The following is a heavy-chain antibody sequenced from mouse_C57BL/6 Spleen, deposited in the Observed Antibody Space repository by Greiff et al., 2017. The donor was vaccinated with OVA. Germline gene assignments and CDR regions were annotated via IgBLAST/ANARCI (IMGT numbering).Heavy chain of an antibody. Sequence: QVQLQQPGAELVRPGSSVKLSCKASGYTFTSYWMDWVKQRPGQGLEWIGNIYPSDSETHYNQKFKDKATLTVDKSSSTAYMQLSSLTSDDSAVYYCARTPAQAPFAYWGQGTLVTVSA. J-gene: IGHJ3*01. CDR3: ARTPAQAPFAY. CDR2: IYPSDSET. D-gene: IGHD3-2*02. V-gene: IGHV1-61*01. CDR1: GYTFTSYW.